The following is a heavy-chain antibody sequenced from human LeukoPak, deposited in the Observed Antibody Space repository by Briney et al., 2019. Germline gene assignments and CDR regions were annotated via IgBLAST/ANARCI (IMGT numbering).Heavy chain of an antibody. CDR1: GGSFSGYY. V-gene: IGHV4-34*01. CDR2: INHSGST. D-gene: IGHD6-19*01. CDR3: ARDSGYSSGWS. Sequence: SETLSLTCAVYGGSFSGYYWSWIRQPPGKGLEWIGEINHSGSTNYNPSLKSRVTISLGTSKNQFSLKLISVTAADTAVYYCARDSGYSSGWSWGKGTLVTVSS. J-gene: IGHJ4*02.